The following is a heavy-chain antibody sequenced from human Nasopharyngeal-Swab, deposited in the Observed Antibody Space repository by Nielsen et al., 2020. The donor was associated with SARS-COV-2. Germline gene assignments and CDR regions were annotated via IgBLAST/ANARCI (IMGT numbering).Heavy chain of an antibody. V-gene: IGHV1-18*01. J-gene: IGHJ4*02. CDR1: GYIFTSYD. D-gene: IGHD3-3*01. Sequence: ASVKVSCKASGYIFTSYDISWVRQAREQGVEWRGWIGAYNGNTNYAQKFQDRVTMTTDTSTSTVYMELRSLRSDDPAVYYCARHGVAEDYWGQGTLVTVSS. CDR2: IGAYNGNT. CDR3: ARHGVAEDY.